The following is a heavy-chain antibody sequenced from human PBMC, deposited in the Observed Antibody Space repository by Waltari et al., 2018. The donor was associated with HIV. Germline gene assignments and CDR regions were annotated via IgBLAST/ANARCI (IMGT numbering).Heavy chain of an antibody. CDR3: ARGRRLGYCSSTSCYRNYYYYYGMDV. V-gene: IGHV4-34*01. CDR2: INHSGSP. J-gene: IGHJ6*02. D-gene: IGHD2-2*02. CDR1: GGSFSGYY. Sequence: QVQLQQWGAGLLKPSETLSLTCAVYGGSFSGYYWSWIRQPPGKGLAWIGEINHSGSPNYNPSLKSRVTISVDTSKNQFSLKLSSVTAADTAVYYCARGRRLGYCSSTSCYRNYYYYYGMDVWGQGTTVTVSS.